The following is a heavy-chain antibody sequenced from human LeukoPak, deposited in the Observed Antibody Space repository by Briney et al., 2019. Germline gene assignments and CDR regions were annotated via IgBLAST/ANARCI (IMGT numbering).Heavy chain of an antibody. Sequence: GRSLRLSYAASGFTFSSYGMHWVRQAPGKGLEWVAVISYDGSNKYYADSVKGRFTISRDNSKNTLYLQMNSLRAEDTAVYYCAKVGSRVTSAPDDYWGQGTLVTVSS. V-gene: IGHV3-30*18. CDR3: AKVGSRVTSAPDDY. J-gene: IGHJ4*02. CDR1: GFTFSSYG. CDR2: ISYDGSNK. D-gene: IGHD4-17*01.